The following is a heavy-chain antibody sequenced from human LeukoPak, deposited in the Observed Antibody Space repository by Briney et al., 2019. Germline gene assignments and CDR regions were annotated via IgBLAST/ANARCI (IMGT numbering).Heavy chain of an antibody. CDR2: IKSKTDGGTT. CDR1: GFTFSNAR. D-gene: IGHD1-26*01. J-gene: IGHJ3*02. V-gene: IGHV3-15*01. CDR3: TTDRWEPDAFDI. Sequence: GGSLRLSCAASGFTFSNARMSWVRQAPGKGLEWVGRIKSKTDGGTTDYAAPVKGRFTISRDDSKNTLYLQMNSLKTEDTAVYYCTTDRWEPDAFDIWGQGTMVTVSS.